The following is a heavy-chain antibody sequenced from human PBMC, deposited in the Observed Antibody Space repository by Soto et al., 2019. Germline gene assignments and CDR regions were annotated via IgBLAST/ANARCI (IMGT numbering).Heavy chain of an antibody. V-gene: IGHV1-69*12. J-gene: IGHJ4*02. CDR1: GGTFSSNS. Sequence: QVQLVQSGAEVKKPGSSVKVTCKASGGTFSSNSISWVRQAPGQGLEWMGGVIPTFGTAKYAQKFQGRVTLTADASTNTSYMELRRLTSEDTAVYYWARDRGLCGHDKWGQGTRVTVSS. D-gene: IGHD2-8*01. CDR3: ARDRGLCGHDK. CDR2: VIPTFGTA.